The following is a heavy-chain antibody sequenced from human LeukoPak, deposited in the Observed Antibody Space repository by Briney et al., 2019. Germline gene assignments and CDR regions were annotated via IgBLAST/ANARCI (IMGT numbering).Heavy chain of an antibody. J-gene: IGHJ3*02. Sequence: EWIAYIYPSGTTNYTPSLKSRVTISVDTSKNQFSLKLSSVTAADTAVYYCARQLEPDAFDIWGQGTMVTVSS. V-gene: IGHV4-4*09. CDR3: ARQLEPDAFDI. CDR2: IYPSGTT. D-gene: IGHD1-1*01.